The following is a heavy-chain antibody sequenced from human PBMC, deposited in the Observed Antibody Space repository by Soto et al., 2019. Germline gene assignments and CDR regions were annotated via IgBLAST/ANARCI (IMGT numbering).Heavy chain of an antibody. CDR2: IYYSGST. J-gene: IGHJ6*02. CDR1: GGSISSGDYY. V-gene: IGHV4-30-4*01. D-gene: IGHD3-22*01. CDR3: ARGGYYYDSSGSRDYYYGMDV. Sequence: TSETLSLTCTVSGGSISSGDYYWSWIRQPPGKGLEWIGYIYYSGSTYYNPSLKSRVTISVDTSKNQFSLKLSSVTAADTAVYYCARGGYYYDSSGSRDYYYGMDVWGQGTTVTVSS.